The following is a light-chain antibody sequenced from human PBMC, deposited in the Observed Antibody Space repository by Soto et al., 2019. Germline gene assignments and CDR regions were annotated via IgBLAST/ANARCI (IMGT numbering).Light chain of an antibody. CDR2: DAS. V-gene: IGKV3-11*01. Sequence: EIVLTQSPATLSLSPWERATLSCRASQSVSSYLAWYQQKPGQAPRLLIYDASNRATGIPARFSGSGSGTDFTLTISSLEPEDFAVYYCQQYNNWPPVTFGQGTKVDIK. J-gene: IGKJ1*01. CDR1: QSVSSY. CDR3: QQYNNWPPVT.